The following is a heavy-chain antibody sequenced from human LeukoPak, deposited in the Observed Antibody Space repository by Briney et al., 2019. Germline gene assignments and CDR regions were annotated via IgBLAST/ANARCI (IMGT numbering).Heavy chain of an antibody. D-gene: IGHD3-10*01. V-gene: IGHV4-31*03. CDR1: GGSISGGGYY. CDR3: ARDSFDVGYMVRGEKPYYFDY. J-gene: IGHJ4*02. CDR2: IYYSGST. Sequence: SETLSLTCTVSGGSISGGGYYWNWIRQHPGKGLEWIGCIYYSGSTDYNPSLKSRVTISEDPSKTQFSLRLSSVTAADTAVYYCARDSFDVGYMVRGEKPYYFDYWGQGTLVTVSS.